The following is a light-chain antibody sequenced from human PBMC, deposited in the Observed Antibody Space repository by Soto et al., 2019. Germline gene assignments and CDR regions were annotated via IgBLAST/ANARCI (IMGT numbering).Light chain of an antibody. J-gene: IGKJ4*01. Sequence: DIQMTQSPSSLSASVGDRVTITCQASQDISNYLNWFQQKPGKAPKLLIYDASNLETGVPSRFSGSGSGAHFTFTISRLQPEDIATYYCQQYDNLLSFGGGTKVEIK. CDR1: QDISNY. CDR2: DAS. CDR3: QQYDNLLS. V-gene: IGKV1-33*01.